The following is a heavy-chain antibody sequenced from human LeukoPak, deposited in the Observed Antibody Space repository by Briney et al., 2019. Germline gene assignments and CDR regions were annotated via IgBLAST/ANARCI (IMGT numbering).Heavy chain of an antibody. D-gene: IGHD1-14*01. CDR2: ISGSGGTT. Sequence: GGSLRLSCAASGFTFSSYAMSWVRQAPGKGLEWVSAISGSGGTTYYADSVKGRFTISRDNSKNTLYPQMNSLRAEDTAVYYCAKDLTYLDAFDIWGQGTMVTVSS. CDR3: AKDLTYLDAFDI. J-gene: IGHJ3*02. CDR1: GFTFSSYA. V-gene: IGHV3-23*01.